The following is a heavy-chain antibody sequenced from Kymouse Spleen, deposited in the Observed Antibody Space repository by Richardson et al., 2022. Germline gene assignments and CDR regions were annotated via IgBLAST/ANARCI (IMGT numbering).Heavy chain of an antibody. CDR3: ARDCSSGWGGWFDP. J-gene: IGHJ5*02. V-gene: IGHV3-33*01. CDR2: IWYDGSNK. Sequence: QVQLVESGGGVVQPGRSLRLSCAASGFTFSSYGMHWVRQAPGKGLEWVAVIWYDGSNKYYADSVKGRFTISRDNSKNTLYLQMNSLRAEDTAVYYCARDCSSGWGGWFDPWGQGTLVTVSS. D-gene: IGHD6-19*01. CDR1: GFTFSSYG.